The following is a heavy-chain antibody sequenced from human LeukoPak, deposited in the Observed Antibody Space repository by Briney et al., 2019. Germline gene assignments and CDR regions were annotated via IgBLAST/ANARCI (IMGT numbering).Heavy chain of an antibody. Sequence: PGGSLRLSCAASGFPFSSNYMSWVRQAPGKGLEWVSVIYSGGSTYYTDSVQGRFTISRDNSKNTLYLQMNSLRAEDTAVYYGARELLGFVDYWGQGTLVTVSS. CDR2: IYSGGST. V-gene: IGHV3-66*02. J-gene: IGHJ4*02. D-gene: IGHD1-26*01. CDR1: GFPFSSNY. CDR3: ARELLGFVDY.